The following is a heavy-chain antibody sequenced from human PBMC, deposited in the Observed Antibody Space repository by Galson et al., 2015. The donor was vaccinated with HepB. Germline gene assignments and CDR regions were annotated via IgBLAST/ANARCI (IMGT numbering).Heavy chain of an antibody. D-gene: IGHD3-22*01. CDR3: ARGVWVVITNFDY. V-gene: IGHV3-48*02. J-gene: IGHJ4*02. CDR1: GFTFSSYS. CDR2: ISSSSSTI. Sequence: SLRLSCAASGFTFSSYSMNWVRQAPGKGLEWVSYISSSSSTIYYADSVKGRFTISRDNAKNSLYLQMNSLRDEDTAVYYCARGVWVVITNFDYWGQGTLVTVSS.